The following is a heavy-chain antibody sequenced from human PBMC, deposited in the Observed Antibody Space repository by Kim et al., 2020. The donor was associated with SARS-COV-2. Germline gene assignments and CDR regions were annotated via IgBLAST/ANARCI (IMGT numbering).Heavy chain of an antibody. V-gene: IGHV4-34*01. J-gene: IGHJ6*02. Sequence: SETLSLTCAVYGGSFSGYYWSWIRQPPGKGLEWIGEINHSGSTNYNPSLQSRVTISVDTSKNQFSLKLSSVTAADTAVYYCARASITMIVVVITPYYYYGMEVWGQGTTVTVSS. CDR2: INHSGST. CDR3: ARASITMIVVVITPYYYYGMEV. D-gene: IGHD3-22*01. CDR1: GGSFSGYY.